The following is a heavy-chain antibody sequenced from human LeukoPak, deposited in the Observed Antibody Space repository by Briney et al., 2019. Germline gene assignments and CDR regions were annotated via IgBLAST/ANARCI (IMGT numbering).Heavy chain of an antibody. V-gene: IGHV3-53*01. CDR1: GFTVSSNY. D-gene: IGHD3-22*01. J-gene: IGHJ4*02. CDR2: IYSGGST. Sequence: GGSLRLSCAASGFTVSSNYMSWVRRAPGKGLEWVSVIYSGGSTYFADSVKGRFTISRDNSKNTLHLQMNSLRAEDTAVYYCARSDSSGYYSRWGQGTLVTVSS. CDR3: ARSDSSGYYSR.